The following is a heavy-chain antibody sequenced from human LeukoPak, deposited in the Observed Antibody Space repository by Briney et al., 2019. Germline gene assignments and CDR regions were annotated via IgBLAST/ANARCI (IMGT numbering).Heavy chain of an antibody. D-gene: IGHD2-21*01. Sequence: GASVKVSCKASGYTFTSYDINWVRQATGQGLEWMGWMNPNSGNTDYAQKFQGRVTMTEDTSTDTAYMELSSLRSEDTAVYYCATDSGGLWWTSFDIWGQGTMVTVSS. V-gene: IGHV1-8*01. CDR2: MNPNSGNT. CDR3: ATDSGGLWWTSFDI. CDR1: GYTFTSYD. J-gene: IGHJ3*02.